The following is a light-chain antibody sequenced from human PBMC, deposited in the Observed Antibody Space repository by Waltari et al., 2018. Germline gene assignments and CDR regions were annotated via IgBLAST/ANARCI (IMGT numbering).Light chain of an antibody. CDR1: SLSKQY. CDR2: KDV. J-gene: IGLJ2*01. V-gene: IGLV3-25*03. Sequence: SFELAQQLSLSLSPGQTARITCSGESLSKQYSYWYHQKSGQPPYLIIYKDVERPSGIPERMSGSTSWSTVTLTIRGVQADDEGDYYCQSTDKDGSYVIFGGGTKLTVL. CDR3: QSTDKDGSYVI.